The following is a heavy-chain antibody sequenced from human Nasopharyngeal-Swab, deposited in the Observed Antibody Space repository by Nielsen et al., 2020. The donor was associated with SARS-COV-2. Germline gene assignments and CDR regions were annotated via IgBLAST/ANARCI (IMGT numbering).Heavy chain of an antibody. V-gene: IGHV3-30*03. CDR2: ISYDGNTK. D-gene: IGHD6-25*01. J-gene: IGHJ4*02. CDR3: ARDDGGRGDY. CDR1: GFTLSHYG. Sequence: GESLKISCAASGFTLSHYGMHWVRQAPGKGLEWAAAISYDGNTKYYADSAKGRFTISRDSAKNALYLEMNSLRPEDTAVYFCARDDGGRGDYWGQGTLVTVSS.